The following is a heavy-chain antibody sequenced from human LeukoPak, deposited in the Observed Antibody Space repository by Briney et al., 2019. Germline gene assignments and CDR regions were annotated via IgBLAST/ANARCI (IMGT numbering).Heavy chain of an antibody. CDR2: IYYSGST. Sequence: TSETLSLTCTVSGGSISGSSYYWGWIRQPPGKGLEWIGSIYYSGSTYYNPSLKSRVTISVDTSKNQFSLKLSSVTAADTAVYYCARHEAWFDPWGQGTLVTVSS. CDR3: ARHEAWFDP. V-gene: IGHV4-39*01. CDR1: GGSISGSSYY. J-gene: IGHJ5*02.